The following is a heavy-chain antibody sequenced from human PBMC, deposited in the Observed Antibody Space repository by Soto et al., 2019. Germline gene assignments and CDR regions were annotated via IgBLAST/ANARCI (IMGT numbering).Heavy chain of an antibody. CDR3: ATTTVTRVYYYYGMDV. Sequence: GESLRLSCAASGFTFNFYAMSWVRQAPGKGLEWVSTISDDCEGTYYADSVKGRFTISIDNSKNTLYVQMNSLRAEDTAVYYCATTTVTRVYYYYGMDVWGQGITVTVSS. V-gene: IGHV3-23*01. CDR2: ISDDCEGT. J-gene: IGHJ6*02. D-gene: IGHD4-17*01. CDR1: GFTFNFYA.